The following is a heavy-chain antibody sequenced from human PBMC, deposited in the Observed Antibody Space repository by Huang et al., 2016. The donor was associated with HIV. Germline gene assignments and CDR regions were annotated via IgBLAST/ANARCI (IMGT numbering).Heavy chain of an antibody. J-gene: IGHJ4*02. Sequence: EVQLVESGGNLIQTGGSLRTACSASGFRFDNSSMCWVRQAPGKGLEWVSSISWNSANIAYGDSVKGRFTISRDNARNSLYLQMNSLRPDDTALYYCVKGDIVGTANFFDYWGQGTQVSVSS. CDR2: ISWNSANI. CDR3: VKGDIVGTANFFDY. V-gene: IGHV3-9*01. CDR1: GFRFDNSS. D-gene: IGHD1-26*01.